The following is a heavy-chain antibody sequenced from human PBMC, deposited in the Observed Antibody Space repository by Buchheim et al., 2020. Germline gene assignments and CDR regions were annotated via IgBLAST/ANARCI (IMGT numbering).Heavy chain of an antibody. CDR2: ILGSGSST. V-gene: IGHV3-23*01. Sequence: EVQLLESGGGLVQPGGSLRLSCAASGFTFSSYAMSWVRQAPGKGLEWVSAILGSGSSTYYADSVKGRFIISRDNSKNTLYPQMNSLRVEDTAVYHCTKAHDTSGYYPFVYGGQGTL. D-gene: IGHD3-22*01. J-gene: IGHJ4*02. CDR1: GFTFSSYA. CDR3: TKAHDTSGYYPFVY.